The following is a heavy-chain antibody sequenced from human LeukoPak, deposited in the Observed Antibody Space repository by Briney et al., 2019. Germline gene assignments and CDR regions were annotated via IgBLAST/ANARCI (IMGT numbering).Heavy chain of an antibody. CDR3: ARGGLRVMVYRLYYMDV. J-gene: IGHJ6*03. CDR2: INPNSGDT. CDR1: GYSFTGYY. Sequence: AASVTVSCKASGYSFTGYYMHWVRQAPGQGLEWMGWINPNSGDTKYAQKFQGRVTMTRDTSISTAYMELTRLRSDDTAVYYCARGGLRVMVYRLYYMDVWGKGTTVTVSS. D-gene: IGHD2-8*01. V-gene: IGHV1-2*02.